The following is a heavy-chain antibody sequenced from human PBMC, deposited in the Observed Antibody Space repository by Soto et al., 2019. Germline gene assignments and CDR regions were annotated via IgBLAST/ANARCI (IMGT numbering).Heavy chain of an antibody. J-gene: IGHJ4*02. CDR1: GGSISSYY. D-gene: IGHD6-6*01. CDR3: AREGYSSSSFDY. Sequence: LSLTFTVSGGSISSYYWSWIRQPPGKGLEWIGYIFYSGFTNYNPSLKSRVTISVDTSKNQFSLKLNSMTAADTAVYYCAREGYSSSSFDYWGQGTLVTVSS. CDR2: IFYSGFT. V-gene: IGHV4-59*01.